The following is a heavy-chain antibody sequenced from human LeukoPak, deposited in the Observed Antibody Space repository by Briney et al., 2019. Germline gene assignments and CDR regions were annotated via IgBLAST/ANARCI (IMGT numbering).Heavy chain of an antibody. J-gene: IGHJ4*02. V-gene: IGHV1-8*03. D-gene: IGHD6-13*01. CDR1: GYTFTSYD. Sequence: ASVKVSCKASGYTFTSYDINWVRQATGQGPEWMGWMNPNSGNTGYAQKFQGRVTITTDESTSTAYMELSSLRSEDTAVYYCAREGYSSRNFDYWGQGTLVTVSS. CDR2: MNPNSGNT. CDR3: AREGYSSRNFDY.